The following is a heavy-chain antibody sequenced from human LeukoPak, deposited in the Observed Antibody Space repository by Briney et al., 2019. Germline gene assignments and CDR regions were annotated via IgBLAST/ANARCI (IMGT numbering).Heavy chain of an antibody. CDR3: AKDAFGTLDH. V-gene: IGHV3-30*02. CDR1: GFTFSNYG. J-gene: IGHJ4*02. CDR2: IRYDGSNK. Sequence: GGSLRLSCAASGFTFSNYGMHWVRQAPGKGLEWVAFIRYDGSNKYYADSVKGRFTISKDNSKNTLYLQMTSLRGEDTAVYYCAKDAFGTLDHWGQGTLVTVSS. D-gene: IGHD3-10*01.